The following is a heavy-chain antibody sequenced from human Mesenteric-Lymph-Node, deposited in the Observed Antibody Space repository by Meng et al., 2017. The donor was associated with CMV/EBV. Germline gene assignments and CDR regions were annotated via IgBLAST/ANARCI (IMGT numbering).Heavy chain of an antibody. CDR1: GFTFSSYW. CDR3: AAYNWFDY. Sequence: GESLKISCAASGFTFSSYWMHWVRQAPGKGLVWVSRINSDGSSTSYADSVKGRFTISRDISKNTVYLQMNSLRAEDTAVYYCAAYNWFDYWGQGTLVTVSS. CDR2: INSDGSST. D-gene: IGHD1-20*01. J-gene: IGHJ4*02. V-gene: IGHV3-74*01.